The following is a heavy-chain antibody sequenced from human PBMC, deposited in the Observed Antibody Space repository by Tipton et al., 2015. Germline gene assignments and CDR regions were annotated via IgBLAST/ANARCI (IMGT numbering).Heavy chain of an antibody. Sequence: QSGAEVKKPGSSVTVSCTAFGDTLANYAVTWVRQAPGQGLEWVGGIIPFFGMEDYPEKFRDRVTLSADTSTGIVSMELRDLNSEDTALYYCAGGDDIEVLPWGAHYYGMAAWGQGTTVTVSS. J-gene: IGHJ6*02. CDR1: GDTLANYA. CDR2: IIPFFGME. D-gene: IGHD2-2*01. V-gene: IGHV1-69*17. CDR3: AGGDDIEVLPWGAHYYGMAA.